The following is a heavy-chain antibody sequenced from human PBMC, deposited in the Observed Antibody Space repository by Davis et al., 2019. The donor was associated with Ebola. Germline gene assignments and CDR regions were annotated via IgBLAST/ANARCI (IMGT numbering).Heavy chain of an antibody. V-gene: IGHV3-23*01. D-gene: IGHD3-22*01. J-gene: IGHJ4*02. CDR2: ISSGGGAP. CDR3: AKDYYDSSGRYFDY. Sequence: GESLKISCAASGFTFSTYAMGWVRQAPGKGLEWVSDISSGGGAPYYADSVKGRFTISRDNSKNTLYLQMNSLRAEDTAVYYCAKDYYDSSGRYFDYWGQGTLVTVSS. CDR1: GFTFSTYA.